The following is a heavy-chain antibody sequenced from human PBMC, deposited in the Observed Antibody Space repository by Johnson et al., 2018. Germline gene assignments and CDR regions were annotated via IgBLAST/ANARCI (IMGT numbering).Heavy chain of an antibody. V-gene: IGHV3-21*01. Sequence: VQLVESGGGLVKPGGSLRLSCAASGFTFSSYSMNWVRQAPGKGLEWVSSISSSSSYIYYADSVKGRFTISRDNAKNSLYLQMNSLRAEDTAVYYCARDGQVRTRASYYYYMDVWGKGTTVTVSS. CDR3: ARDGQVRTRASYYYYMDV. CDR2: ISSSSSYI. J-gene: IGHJ6*03. D-gene: IGHD3-10*01. CDR1: GFTFSSYS.